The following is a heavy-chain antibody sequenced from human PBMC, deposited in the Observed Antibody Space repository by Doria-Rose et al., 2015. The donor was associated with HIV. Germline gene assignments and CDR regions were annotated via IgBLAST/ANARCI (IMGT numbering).Heavy chain of an antibody. CDR3: ARGLLRGGWNDVDYYYGMDV. J-gene: IGHJ6*02. Sequence: QVQLQQWGAGLVKPSEALSLTCAVFGGSFSGYYWSWIRQPPGKGLEWIGEIHHSGSTNYRTSLKSRVTISLDTSKNLFSLKLSSVTAADTAVYYCARGLLRGGWNDVDYYYGMDVWGQGITVTVSS. V-gene: IGHV4-34*01. CDR2: IHHSGST. CDR1: GGSFSGYY. D-gene: IGHD1-1*01.